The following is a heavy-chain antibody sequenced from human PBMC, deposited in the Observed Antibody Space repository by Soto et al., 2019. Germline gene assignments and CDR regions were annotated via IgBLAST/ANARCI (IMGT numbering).Heavy chain of an antibody. D-gene: IGHD3-3*01. CDR2: ISSSGRTI. Sequence: PGGSLRLSCAASGFTFSSYEINWVRQAPGKGLEWISHISSSGRTINYADSVKGRFTISRDNAKNSLYLQMHSLRAEDTAVYYCARDPLDIFYDDGMDVWGQGTPVTVSS. V-gene: IGHV3-48*03. CDR1: GFTFSSYE. CDR3: ARDPLDIFYDDGMDV. J-gene: IGHJ6*02.